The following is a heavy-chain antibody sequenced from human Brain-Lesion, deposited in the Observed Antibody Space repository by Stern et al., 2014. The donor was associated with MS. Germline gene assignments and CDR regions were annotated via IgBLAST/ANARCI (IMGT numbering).Heavy chain of an antibody. CDR2: IWYDGTEE. J-gene: IGHJ6*02. CDR3: ARRRSLLGPYAMDV. Sequence: VHLGESGGGVVQPGRSLRLSCAASGFTFENYGMHWVRQAPGKGLEWGGLIWYDGTEEYYTDSVKGRFTIFRDNSKRILYLQMNRLRAEDTAVYYCARRRSLLGPYAMDVWGQGTPVIVSS. V-gene: IGHV3-33*01. CDR1: GFTFENYG. D-gene: IGHD3-16*01.